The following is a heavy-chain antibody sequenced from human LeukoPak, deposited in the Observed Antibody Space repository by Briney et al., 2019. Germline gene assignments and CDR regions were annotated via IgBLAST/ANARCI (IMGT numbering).Heavy chain of an antibody. J-gene: IGHJ4*02. Sequence: SETLSLTCTVSGGSISSYYWSWIRQPPGKGLEWGGYIYYSGSTNYNPSLKSRVTISVDTSKNQFSLKLSSVTAADTAVYYCARTYDSSGYYDMYYFDYWGQGNLVTVSS. V-gene: IGHV4-59*01. D-gene: IGHD3-22*01. CDR3: ARTYDSSGYYDMYYFDY. CDR1: GGSISSYY. CDR2: IYYSGST.